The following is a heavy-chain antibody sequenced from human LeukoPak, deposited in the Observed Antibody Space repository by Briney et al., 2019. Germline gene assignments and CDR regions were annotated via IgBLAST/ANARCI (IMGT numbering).Heavy chain of an antibody. Sequence: QSGGSLRLSCAASGFTFSSYWMSWVRQAPGKGLEWVAVISYDGSNKYYADSVKGRFTISRDNSKNTLYLQMNSLRAEDTAVYYCAKDRPQYGGLFDYWGQGTLVTVSS. J-gene: IGHJ4*02. V-gene: IGHV3-30*18. CDR1: GFTFSSYW. CDR2: ISYDGSNK. CDR3: AKDRPQYGGLFDY. D-gene: IGHD3-16*01.